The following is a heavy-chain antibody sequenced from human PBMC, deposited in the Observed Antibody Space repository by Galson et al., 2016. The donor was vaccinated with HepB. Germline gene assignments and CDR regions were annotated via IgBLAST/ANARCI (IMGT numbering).Heavy chain of an antibody. J-gene: IGHJ4*02. CDR3: AREGFYGSGSYWDY. Sequence: SLRLSCAASGFTFKNYEMNWVRQAPGKGLEWVSAITGGSSIFYAESVKGRFTVSRDNAKNSLYLQMNSLRAEDTAVYYCAREGFYGSGSYWDYWGQGTLVTVSS. V-gene: IGHV3-48*03. D-gene: IGHD3-10*01. CDR1: GFTFKNYE. CDR2: ITGGSSI.